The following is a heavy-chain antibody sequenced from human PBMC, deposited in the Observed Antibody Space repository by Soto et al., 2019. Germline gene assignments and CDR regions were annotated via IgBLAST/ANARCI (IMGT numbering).Heavy chain of an antibody. Sequence: SETLSLTCSVSNGSISGFYWTWIRQPPGKILEWIEYIHYSGRTDYNPSLTSRATMSVDTSKNQFSLNLKSITAADTAVYYCVRVGVGIGNHFDSWGRGTLVTV. CDR2: IHYSGRT. V-gene: IGHV4-59*12. CDR1: NGSISGFY. J-gene: IGHJ4*02. CDR3: VRVGVGIGNHFDS. D-gene: IGHD1-26*01.